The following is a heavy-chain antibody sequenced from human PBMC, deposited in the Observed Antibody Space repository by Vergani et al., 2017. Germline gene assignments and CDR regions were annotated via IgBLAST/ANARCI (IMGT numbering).Heavy chain of an antibody. CDR2: TYTSGST. D-gene: IGHD3-22*01. CDR3: ASRGVYYYDSSGYSFDY. V-gene: IGHV4-61*02. CDR1: GGYISSGSYY. Sequence: QVQLQESGPGLVKPSQTLSLTCTVSGGYISSGSYYWSWIRQPAGKGLEWIGRTYTSGSTNYNPSLKSRGPISVDTSKNQFSLKLSSVTAADTAVYYCASRGVYYYDSSGYSFDYWGQGTLVTVSS. J-gene: IGHJ4*02.